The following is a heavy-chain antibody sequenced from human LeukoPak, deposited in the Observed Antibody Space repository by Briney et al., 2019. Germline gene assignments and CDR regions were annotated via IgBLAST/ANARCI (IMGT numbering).Heavy chain of an antibody. J-gene: IGHJ4*02. D-gene: IGHD1-14*01. CDR2: ISTSGSTI. Sequence: GGSLRLSCAASGFTFSDHFMSWIRQAPGKGLEWVSYISTSGSTIYYADSVKGRFTISRDNAKNSLYLQMNSLRAEDTAVYYCASRNSPYYYFDYWGQGTLVTVSS. V-gene: IGHV3-11*04. CDR3: ASRNSPYYYFDY. CDR1: GFTFSDHF.